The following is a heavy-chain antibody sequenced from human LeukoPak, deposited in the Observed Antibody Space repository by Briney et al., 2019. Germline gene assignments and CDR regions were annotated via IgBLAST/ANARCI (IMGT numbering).Heavy chain of an antibody. CDR1: GGSISSYY. J-gene: IGHJ4*02. D-gene: IGHD3-10*01. CDR3: ARDRGLYYYGSGSYSPFDY. CDR2: IYTSGST. Sequence: SETLSLTCTVSGGSISSYYWSWIRQPAGKGLEWIGRIYTSGSTNYNPSLKSRVTMSVDTSKNQFSLKLSSVAAADTAVYYCARDRGLYYYGSGSYSPFDYWGQGTLVTVSS. V-gene: IGHV4-4*07.